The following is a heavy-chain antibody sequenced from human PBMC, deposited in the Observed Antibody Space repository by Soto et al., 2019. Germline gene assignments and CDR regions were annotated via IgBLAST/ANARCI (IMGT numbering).Heavy chain of an antibody. CDR2: IYYSGST. D-gene: IGHD1-1*01. CDR1: GGSISSGGYY. J-gene: IGHJ4*02. Sequence: SETLSLTCTVSGGSISSGGYYWSWIRQHPGKGLEWIGYIYYSGSTYYNPSLKSRVTISVDTSKNQFSLKLSSVTAADTAVYFCARDLSGDWNDVGYWGQGTLVTVSS. V-gene: IGHV4-31*03. CDR3: ARDLSGDWNDVGY.